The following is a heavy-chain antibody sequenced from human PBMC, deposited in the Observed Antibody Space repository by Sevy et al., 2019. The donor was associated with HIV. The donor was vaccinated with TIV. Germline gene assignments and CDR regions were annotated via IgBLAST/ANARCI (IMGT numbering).Heavy chain of an antibody. CDR2: ISSSGGTI. Sequence: GGSLRLSCAVSGFTFSDYYMSWIRQAPGKGLEWLSYISSSGGTIYYADSVKGRFTISRDKAKNALYLQMSSLRAEDTAFYYCARAGDWEPFFDYWGQGTLVTVSS. V-gene: IGHV3-11*01. J-gene: IGHJ4*02. D-gene: IGHD1-26*01. CDR1: GFTFSDYY. CDR3: ARAGDWEPFFDY.